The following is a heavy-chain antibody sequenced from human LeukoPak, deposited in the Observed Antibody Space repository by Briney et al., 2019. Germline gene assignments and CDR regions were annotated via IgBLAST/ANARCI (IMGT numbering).Heavy chain of an antibody. D-gene: IGHD6-19*01. V-gene: IGHV4-59*08. CDR1: GVSISTYY. J-gene: IGHJ5*02. CDR3: ASNPAVATSRSWFDP. Sequence: SETLSLTCTVSGVSISTYYRSWIRQPPGKGLEWIGFIYYDGSTIYNPSLKSRVTMSVDTSKNQCSLKLSSVTAADTAVYYCASNPAVATSRSWFDPWDQGTLVTVSS. CDR2: IYYDGST.